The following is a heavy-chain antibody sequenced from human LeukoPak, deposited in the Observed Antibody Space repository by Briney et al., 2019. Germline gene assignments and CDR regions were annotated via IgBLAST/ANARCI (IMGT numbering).Heavy chain of an antibody. CDR1: GGSISSYY. J-gene: IGHJ4*02. Sequence: KPSETLSLTCTVSGGSISSYYWSWIRQPAGKGLEWIGRIYISGSTNYNPSLKSRVTISVDTSKNQFSLKLSSVTAADTAVYYCARRGRWLQLLDYWGQGTLVTVSS. V-gene: IGHV4-4*07. CDR2: IYISGST. CDR3: ARRGRWLQLLDY. D-gene: IGHD5-24*01.